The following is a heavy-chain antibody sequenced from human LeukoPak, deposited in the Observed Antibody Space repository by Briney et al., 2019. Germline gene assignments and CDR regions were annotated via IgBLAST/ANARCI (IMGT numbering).Heavy chain of an antibody. CDR1: GYRFTSYW. V-gene: IGHV5-51*01. Sequence: GESLKISCQGSGYRFTSYWIGWVRQVPGQGLEWLGIIYPGDSNTRYSPSLQGQVTISADDSINTAYLQWRSLTASDTAIYYCARRKDWYFDLWGPGTFVTVSS. CDR2: IYPGDSNT. D-gene: IGHD1-14*01. CDR3: ARRKDWYFDL. J-gene: IGHJ2*01.